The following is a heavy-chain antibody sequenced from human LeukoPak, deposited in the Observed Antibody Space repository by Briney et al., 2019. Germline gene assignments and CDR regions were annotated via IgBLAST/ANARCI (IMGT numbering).Heavy chain of an antibody. V-gene: IGHV3-7*01. CDR2: IKQDGSEI. Sequence: GGSLRLSCATSGLTFSDYWMHWVRQAPGRGLEWVANIKQDGSEIYYVDSVKGRFTITRDNAKNSPSLQMNSLRAEDTAVYYCVRAIAAAASYWGQGTLVTVSS. CDR1: GLTFSDYW. D-gene: IGHD6-13*01. CDR3: VRAIAAAASY. J-gene: IGHJ4*02.